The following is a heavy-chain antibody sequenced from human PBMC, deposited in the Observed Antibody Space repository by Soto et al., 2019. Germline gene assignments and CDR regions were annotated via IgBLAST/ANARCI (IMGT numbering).Heavy chain of an antibody. CDR2: ISVSVGST. CDR1: GFTFSSYA. J-gene: IGHJ4*02. V-gene: IGHV3-23*01. Sequence: EVQLLESGGGLVQPGGSLRLSCAASGFTFSSYAMSWVRQAPGKGLDWVSAISVSVGSTYYADSVKGRFTISRDNSKNTLYLQMNRLRAEDTAVYYCAKVERAVAGIIDWGQRTLVTVSS. CDR3: AKVERAVAGIID. D-gene: IGHD6-19*01.